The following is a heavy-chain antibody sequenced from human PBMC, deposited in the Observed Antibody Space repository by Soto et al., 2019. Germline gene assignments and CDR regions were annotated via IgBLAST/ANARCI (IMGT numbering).Heavy chain of an antibody. CDR2: TYYRSKWYN. D-gene: IGHD6-6*01. CDR3: ARDPRASIAARPRSYYYYGMDV. J-gene: IGHJ6*02. V-gene: IGHV6-1*01. Sequence: SQTLSLTCAISGDSVSSNSAAWNCIIQSPSRCLEWLGRTYYRSKWYNDYAVSVKSRITINPDTSKNQFSLQLNSVTPEDTAVYYCARDPRASIAARPRSYYYYGMDVWGQGTTVTVSS. CDR1: GDSVSSNSAA.